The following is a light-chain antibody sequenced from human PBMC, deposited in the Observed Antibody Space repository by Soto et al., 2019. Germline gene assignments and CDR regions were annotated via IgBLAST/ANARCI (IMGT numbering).Light chain of an antibody. CDR3: QQSDGTPYT. CDR1: QSNKTY. Sequence: DIQVTQSPSSLSASVGDRVTITCRASQSNKTYLNWYQQKPGEAPKLLIHGASNLESGVPSRFSGSGSGTDFTLTISSLQPEDFATYFCQQSDGTPYTFGQGTKLEI. J-gene: IGKJ2*01. V-gene: IGKV1-39*01. CDR2: GAS.